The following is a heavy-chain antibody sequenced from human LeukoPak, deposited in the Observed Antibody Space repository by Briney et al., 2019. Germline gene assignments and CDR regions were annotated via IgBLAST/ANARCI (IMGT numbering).Heavy chain of an antibody. CDR2: IIPILGIA. V-gene: IGHV1-69*04. J-gene: IGHJ4*02. CDR3: ARGIVGATSGYFDY. CDR1: GGTFSSYA. Sequence: SVKVSCKASGGTFSSYAISRVRQAPGQGLEWMGRIIPILGIANYAQKFQGRVTITADKSTRTAYMELSSLRSEDTAVYDCARGIVGATSGYFDYWGQGTLVTVSS. D-gene: IGHD1-26*01.